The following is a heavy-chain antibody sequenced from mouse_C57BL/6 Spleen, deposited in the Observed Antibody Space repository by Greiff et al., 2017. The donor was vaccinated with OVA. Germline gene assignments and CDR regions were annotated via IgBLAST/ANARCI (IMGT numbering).Heavy chain of an antibody. J-gene: IGHJ2*01. CDR3: ARWGSPFDY. V-gene: IGHV3-6*01. CDR2: ISYDGSN. Sequence: EVKLEESGPGLVKPSQSLSLTCSVTGYSITSGYFWNWIRQFPGNKLEWMGYISYDGSNNYNPSLQNRISITRDTSKNQFFLKLNSVTTEDTATYYCARWGSPFDYWGQGTTLTVSS. CDR1: GYSITSGYF.